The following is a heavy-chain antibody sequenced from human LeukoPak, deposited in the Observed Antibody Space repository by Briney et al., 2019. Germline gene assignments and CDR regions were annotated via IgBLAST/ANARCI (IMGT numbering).Heavy chain of an antibody. J-gene: IGHJ4*02. Sequence: GGSLRLSCAASGFTFSSYGMHWVRQPPGKGLEWGAFIRYDGSNKYYADSVKGRFTISRDTSKNTLYLQMNTLRAEDTAVYFCASERDSSRTFDSWGRGTLVTVSS. CDR2: IRYDGSNK. V-gene: IGHV3-30*02. CDR3: ASERDSSRTFDS. D-gene: IGHD6-13*01. CDR1: GFTFSSYG.